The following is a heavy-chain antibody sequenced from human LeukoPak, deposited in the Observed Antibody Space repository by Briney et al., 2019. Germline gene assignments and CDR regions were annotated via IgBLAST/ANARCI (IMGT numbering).Heavy chain of an antibody. J-gene: IGHJ4*02. Sequence: GGSLRLSCAASGFTVGSNYMSWVRQAPGKGLEWVSVIYSGGSTYYADSVKGRFTISRDNSKNTLYLQMNSLRAEDTAVYYCARDSPIVGATGWGQGTLVTVSS. V-gene: IGHV3-66*02. CDR3: ARDSPIVGATG. D-gene: IGHD1-26*01. CDR2: IYSGGST. CDR1: GFTVGSNY.